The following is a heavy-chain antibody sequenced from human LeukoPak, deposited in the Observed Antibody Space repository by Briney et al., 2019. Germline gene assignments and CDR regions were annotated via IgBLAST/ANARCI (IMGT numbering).Heavy chain of an antibody. J-gene: IGHJ5*02. CDR2: MYSGGTT. Sequence: GGSLRLSCAASGFTVSNNYMSWARQAPGKGLEWVSVMYSGGTTYYADSVKGRFTISRHNSKNTLYLQMNSLRAEDTAVYYCASMKWGDVFDPWGQGTLVTVSS. CDR1: GFTVSNNY. D-gene: IGHD3-10*01. V-gene: IGHV3-53*04. CDR3: ASMKWGDVFDP.